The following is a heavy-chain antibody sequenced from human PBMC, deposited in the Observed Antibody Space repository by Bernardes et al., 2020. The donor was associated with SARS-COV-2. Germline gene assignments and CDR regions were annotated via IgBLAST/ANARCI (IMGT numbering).Heavy chain of an antibody. CDR2: MNPNSGNT. Sequence: ASVKVSCKASGYTFTSYDINWVLHATGQVLEWMGWMNPNSGNTGYAQKFQGRVTMTRNTSISTAYMELSSLRSEDTAVYYCARVLGLEWFLSYGMDVWGQGTTVTVSS. CDR1: GYTFTSYD. CDR3: ARVLGLEWFLSYGMDV. J-gene: IGHJ6*02. D-gene: IGHD3-3*01. V-gene: IGHV1-8*01.